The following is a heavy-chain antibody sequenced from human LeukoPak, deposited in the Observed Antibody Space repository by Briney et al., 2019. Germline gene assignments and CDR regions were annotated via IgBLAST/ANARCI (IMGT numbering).Heavy chain of an antibody. CDR2: ISAYNGNT. CDR1: GYTFTSYG. D-gene: IGHD2-15*01. J-gene: IGHJ4*02. Sequence: GASVKVSCTASGYTFTSYGISWVRQAPGQGLEWMGWISAYNGNTNYAQKLQGRVTMTTDTSTSTAYMELRSLRSDDTAVYYCARGPYCSGGTCCSQYFDYWGQGTLVTVSS. CDR3: ARGPYCSGGTCCSQYFDY. V-gene: IGHV1-18*01.